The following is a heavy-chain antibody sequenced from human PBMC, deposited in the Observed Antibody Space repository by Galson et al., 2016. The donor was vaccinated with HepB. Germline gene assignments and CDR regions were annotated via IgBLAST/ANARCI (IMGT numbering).Heavy chain of an antibody. CDR2: ISGSSEKT. Sequence: SCKASGDSFRSYGINWVRQAPGQGLEWMGWISGSSEKTNYAQKFQGRVSLTTDTSTRTAYMELRSLRFDDTAVYYCARAASSGWYQVFDYWGQGTVVTVFS. V-gene: IGHV1-18*01. CDR3: ARAASSGWYQVFDY. J-gene: IGHJ4*02. D-gene: IGHD6-19*01. CDR1: GDSFRSYG.